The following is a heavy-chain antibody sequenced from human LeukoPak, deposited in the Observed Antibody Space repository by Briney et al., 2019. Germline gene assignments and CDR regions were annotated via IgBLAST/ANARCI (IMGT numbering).Heavy chain of an antibody. Sequence: KSGGSLRLSCAASGFTFSNAWMSWVRQAPGKGLEWVGRIKSKTDGGTTDYGAHVKGRFTISRDDSKNTLYLQMNSLKTEDTAVYYCTGVSDYYDSSGSFRDYWGQGTLVTVSS. J-gene: IGHJ4*02. V-gene: IGHV3-15*01. CDR3: TGVSDYYDSSGSFRDY. CDR1: GFTFSNAW. D-gene: IGHD3-22*01. CDR2: IKSKTDGGTT.